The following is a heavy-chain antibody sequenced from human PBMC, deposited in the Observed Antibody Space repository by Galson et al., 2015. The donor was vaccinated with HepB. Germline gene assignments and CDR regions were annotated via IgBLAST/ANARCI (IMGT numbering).Heavy chain of an antibody. CDR1: GYTFTGYY. J-gene: IGHJ4*02. Sequence: SVKVSCKASGYTFTGYYMQWVRQAPGQGLEWMGWINPNSGGATYAQKFQGRVTMTRDTSISTAYMELSSLRSEDTAVYYCARDSPDGGYSYGLNARYFDYWGQGTLVTVSS. V-gene: IGHV1-2*02. D-gene: IGHD5-18*01. CDR3: ARDSPDGGYSYGLNARYFDY. CDR2: INPNSGGA.